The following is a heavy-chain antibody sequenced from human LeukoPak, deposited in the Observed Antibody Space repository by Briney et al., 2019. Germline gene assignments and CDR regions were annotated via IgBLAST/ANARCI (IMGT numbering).Heavy chain of an antibody. CDR1: GFTFSSYA. CDR2: ISGSGAYT. J-gene: IGHJ4*02. D-gene: IGHD2-2*01. CDR3: ARDCSRTSCYGFDY. V-gene: IGHV3-23*01. Sequence: GGSLRLSCAASGFTFSSYAMSWVRQAPGKGLEWVSAISGSGAYTYYADSVKGRFTISRDNSKNTLYLQMNSLRADDTAVYYCARDCSRTSCYGFDYWGQGTLVTVSS.